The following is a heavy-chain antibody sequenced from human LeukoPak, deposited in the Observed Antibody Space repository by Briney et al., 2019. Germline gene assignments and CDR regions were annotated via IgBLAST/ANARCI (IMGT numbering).Heavy chain of an antibody. D-gene: IGHD6-19*01. V-gene: IGHV3-30*02. J-gene: IGHJ4*02. CDR2: IRYDGSNK. Sequence: GGSLRLSCAASGFTFSSYGMHWVRQAPGKGLEWVAFIRYDGSNKYYADSVKGRFTISRDNSKNTLYLQMNGLRAEDTAVYYCAKAARGAVAGYYWGQGTLVTVSS. CDR1: GFTFSSYG. CDR3: AKAARGAVAGYY.